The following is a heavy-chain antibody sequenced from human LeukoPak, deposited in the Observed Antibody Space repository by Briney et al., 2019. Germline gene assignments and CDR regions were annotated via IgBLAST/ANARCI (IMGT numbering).Heavy chain of an antibody. V-gene: IGHV3-23*01. Sequence: GASLRLSCAASGFTFSSYAMSWVRQAPGKGLEWVSAISGSGGSTYYADSVKGRFTISRDNSKNTLYLQMNSLRAEDTAVYYCAKSTAMVTSLDYWGQGTLVTVSS. D-gene: IGHD5-18*01. J-gene: IGHJ4*02. CDR1: GFTFSSYA. CDR3: AKSTAMVTSLDY. CDR2: ISGSGGST.